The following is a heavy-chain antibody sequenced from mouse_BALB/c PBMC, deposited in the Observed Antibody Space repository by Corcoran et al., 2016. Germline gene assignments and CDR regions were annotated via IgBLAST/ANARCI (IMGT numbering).Heavy chain of an antibody. CDR1: GSTFTNYG. Sequence: QIQLVQTGPELKKPGETVKISCKASGSTFTNYGMNWVKQAPGKGLKWMGWINTYTGEPTYADDFKGRFAFSLETSASTAYLQINNLKNDDTATYFCAREPYAMDYWGQGTSVTVSS. CDR2: INTYTGEP. CDR3: AREPYAMDY. V-gene: IGHV9-3-1*01. J-gene: IGHJ4*01.